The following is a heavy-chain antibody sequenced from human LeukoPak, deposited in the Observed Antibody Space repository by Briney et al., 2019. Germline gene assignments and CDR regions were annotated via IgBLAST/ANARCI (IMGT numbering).Heavy chain of an antibody. Sequence: TASETLSLTCTVSGGSISSSSYYWGWIRQPPGKGLEWIGSIYYSGSTYYNPSLESRVTISVDTSKNQFSLKLSSVTAADTAVYYCATTEAAGTSTIDYWGQGTLVTVSS. V-gene: IGHV4-39*01. CDR3: ATTEAAGTSTIDY. CDR2: IYYSGST. J-gene: IGHJ4*02. CDR1: GGSISSSSYY. D-gene: IGHD6-13*01.